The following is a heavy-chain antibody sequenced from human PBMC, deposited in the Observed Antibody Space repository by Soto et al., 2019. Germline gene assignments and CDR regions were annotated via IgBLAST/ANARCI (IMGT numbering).Heavy chain of an antibody. CDR2: ISWNSGSI. J-gene: IGHJ4*02. D-gene: IGHD3-9*01. V-gene: IGHV3-9*01. CDR3: AKDIGPPNYDILTGRLDY. CDR1: GFTFDDYA. Sequence: VQLVESGGGLVQPGRSLRLSCAASGFTFDDYAMHWVRQAPGKGLEWVSGISWNSGSIGYADSVKGRFTISRDNAKNSLYLQMNSLRAEDTALYYCAKDIGPPNYDILTGRLDYWGQGTLVTVSS.